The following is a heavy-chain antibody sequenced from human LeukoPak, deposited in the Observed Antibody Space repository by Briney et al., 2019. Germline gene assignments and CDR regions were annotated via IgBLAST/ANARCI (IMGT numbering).Heavy chain of an antibody. CDR3: AKLSCSSTSCYADY. J-gene: IGHJ4*02. Sequence: PGGSLSLSCAASGFTFSSYAMSWVRQAQGKGLEWVSAISGSGGSTYYADSVKGRFTISRDNSKNTLYLQMNSLRAEDTAVYYCAKLSCSSTSCYADYWGQGTLVTVSS. CDR1: GFTFSSYA. CDR2: ISGSGGST. V-gene: IGHV3-23*01. D-gene: IGHD2-2*01.